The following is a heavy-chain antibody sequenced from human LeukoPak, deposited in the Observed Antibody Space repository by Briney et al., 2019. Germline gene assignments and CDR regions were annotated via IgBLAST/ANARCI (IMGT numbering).Heavy chain of an antibody. J-gene: IGHJ4*02. CDR2: IKHSGST. CDR3: ARGRAGALYFDY. CDR1: GGSFSGYY. Sequence: SETLSLTCAVYGGSFSGYYWSWIRQPPGKGLEWIGEIKHSGSTNYNPSLKSRVTISVDTSKNQFSLKLSSVTAADTAVYYCARGRAGALYFDYWGQGTLVTVSS. V-gene: IGHV4-34*01. D-gene: IGHD4-17*01.